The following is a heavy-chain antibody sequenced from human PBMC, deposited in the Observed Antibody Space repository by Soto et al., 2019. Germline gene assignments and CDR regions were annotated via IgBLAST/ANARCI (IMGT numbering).Heavy chain of an antibody. CDR2: IYYSGIT. Sequence: SETLSLTCTVSGGSISSGGYYWSWIRQHPGKGQEWIGYIYYSGITYYKPSLKSRLTISIDTSKNSLYLQMNSLRAEDTALYFCARASPRGRYFDWLIFPLGHWGQGTLVTVSS. J-gene: IGHJ4*02. V-gene: IGHV4-31*03. CDR3: ARASPRGRYFDWLIFPLGH. CDR1: GGSISSGGYY. D-gene: IGHD3-9*01.